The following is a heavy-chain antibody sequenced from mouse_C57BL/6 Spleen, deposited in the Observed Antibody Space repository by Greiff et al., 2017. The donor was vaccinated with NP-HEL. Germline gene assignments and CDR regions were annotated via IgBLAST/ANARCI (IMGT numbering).Heavy chain of an antibody. CDR3: ATGLKFDY. J-gene: IGHJ2*01. D-gene: IGHD1-3*01. Sequence: QVHVKQPGAELVKPGASVKLSCKASGYTFTSYWMQWVKQRPGQGLEWIGEIDPSDSYTNYNQKFKGKATLTVDTSSSTAYMQLSSLTSEDSAVYYCATGLKFDYWGQGTTLTVSS. CDR2: IDPSDSYT. CDR1: GYTFTSYW. V-gene: IGHV1-50*01.